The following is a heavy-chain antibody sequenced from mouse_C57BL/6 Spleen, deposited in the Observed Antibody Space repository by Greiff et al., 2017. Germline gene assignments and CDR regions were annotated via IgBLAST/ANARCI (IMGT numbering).Heavy chain of an antibody. V-gene: IGHV5-17*01. D-gene: IGHD2-3*01. CDR2: ISSGSSTI. J-gene: IGHJ1*03. Sequence: EVKLMESGGGLVKPGGSLKLSCAASGFTFSDYGMHWVRQAPEKGLEWVAYISSGSSTIYYADTVKGRFTISRDNAKNTLFLQMTSLRSEDTAMYYCVIYDGYYGGYFDVWGTGTTVTVSS. CDR1: GFTFSDYG. CDR3: VIYDGYYGGYFDV.